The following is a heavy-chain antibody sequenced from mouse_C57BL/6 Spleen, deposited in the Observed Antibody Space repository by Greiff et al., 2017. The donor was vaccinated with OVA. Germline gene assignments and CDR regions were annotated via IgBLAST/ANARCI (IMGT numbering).Heavy chain of an antibody. CDR3: TTGSGYKDY. Sequence: VQLQQSGAELVRPGASVKLSCTASGFNIKDDYMHWVKQRPEPGLEWIGWLDPENGDTESASKFQGKATITAYTSSNTAYLQLSSLTSEDTAVYYCTTGSGYKDYWGQGTSVTVSS. CDR2: LDPENGDT. J-gene: IGHJ4*01. V-gene: IGHV14-4*01. D-gene: IGHD3-2*02. CDR1: GFNIKDDY.